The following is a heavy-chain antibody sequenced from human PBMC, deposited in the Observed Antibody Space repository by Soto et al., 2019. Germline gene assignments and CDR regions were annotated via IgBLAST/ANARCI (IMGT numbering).Heavy chain of an antibody. Sequence: PGRSLKLPCAVSGCTFRSHPKSWIRQAPGKGLECVSSITGSGDSTYYADSVKGRFTISRDKSKSTLYLQMNSLRAEDTAVYYCAKDLQFSGWLSAQTFDYWGQGTQVTVSS. CDR1: GCTFRSHP. V-gene: IGHV3-23*01. CDR3: AKDLQFSGWLSAQTFDY. J-gene: IGHJ4*02. D-gene: IGHD6-19*01. CDR2: ITGSGDST.